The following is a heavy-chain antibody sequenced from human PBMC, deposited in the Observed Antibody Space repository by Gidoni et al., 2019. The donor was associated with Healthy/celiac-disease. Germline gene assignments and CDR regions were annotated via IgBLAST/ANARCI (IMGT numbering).Heavy chain of an antibody. CDR2: IYYSGSI. V-gene: IGHV4-39*01. CDR1: GGSISSSSYY. D-gene: IGHD3-10*01. CDR3: ARLYGTITMVRGVTVTTYYFDY. J-gene: IGHJ4*02. Sequence: QLQLQESGPGLVKPSETLSLPCTVSGGSISSSSYYWGWIRQPPGQGLEWIGSIYYSGSIYYNPSLKSRVTISVDTSKNQFSLKLSSGTAADTAVYYCARLYGTITMVRGVTVTTYYFDYWGQGTLVTVSS.